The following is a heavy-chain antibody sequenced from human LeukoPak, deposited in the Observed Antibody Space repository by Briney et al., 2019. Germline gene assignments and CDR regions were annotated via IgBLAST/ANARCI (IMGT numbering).Heavy chain of an antibody. D-gene: IGHD1-26*01. Sequence: PGRSLRLSCTASGFTFGDYAMSWFRQAPGKGLEWVGFIRSKAYGGTTEYAASVKGRFTISRDDSRSIAYLQMNSLKTEDTAVYYCTRGLVGATGEWFDPWGQGTLVTVSS. CDR3: TRGLVGATGEWFDP. V-gene: IGHV3-49*03. CDR2: IRSKAYGGTT. CDR1: GFTFGDYA. J-gene: IGHJ5*02.